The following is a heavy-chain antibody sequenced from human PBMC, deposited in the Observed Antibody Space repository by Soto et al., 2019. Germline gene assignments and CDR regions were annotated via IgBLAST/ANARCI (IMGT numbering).Heavy chain of an antibody. CDR1: GFTVSSNY. CDR2: IYSGGST. J-gene: IGHJ6*03. CDR3: ARDNTAYYDMGV. V-gene: IGHV3-66*01. Sequence: EVQLVESGGGLVQPGGSLILSCAASGFTVSSNYMSCVRQATGKGLEWVSVIYSGGSTYYADFVKGRFTISRDDSKNTLYLQMNNLRAEDTALYYCARDNTAYYDMGVWGKGTTVTV. D-gene: IGHD4-17*01.